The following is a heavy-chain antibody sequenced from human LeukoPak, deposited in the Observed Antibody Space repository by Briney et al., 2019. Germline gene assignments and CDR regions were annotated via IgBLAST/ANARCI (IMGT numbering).Heavy chain of an antibody. Sequence: SVKVSCKASGGTFSSYAISWVRQAPGQGLEWMGRIIPIFGTANYAQKFQGRVTITTDESTSTAYMELSSPRSEDTAVYYCARDKMTTVTKPHYYYYYYMDVWGKGTTVTVSS. D-gene: IGHD4-17*01. J-gene: IGHJ6*03. V-gene: IGHV1-69*05. CDR2: IIPIFGTA. CDR3: ARDKMTTVTKPHYYYYYYMDV. CDR1: GGTFSSYA.